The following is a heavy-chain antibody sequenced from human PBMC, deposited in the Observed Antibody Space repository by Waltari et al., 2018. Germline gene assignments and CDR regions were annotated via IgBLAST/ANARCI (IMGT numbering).Heavy chain of an antibody. CDR2: INHSVST. CDR3: ARGHSSGYPPDY. J-gene: IGHJ4*02. V-gene: IGHV4-34*01. CDR1: GGSFSGYY. D-gene: IGHD3-22*01. Sequence: QVQLQQWGAGLLKPSETMSLTCAVYGGSFSGYYWSWIRQPPGKGLEWIGEINHSVSTNYNPSLKSRVTISVDTSKNQFSLKLSSVTAADTAVYYCARGHSSGYPPDYWGQGTLVTVSS.